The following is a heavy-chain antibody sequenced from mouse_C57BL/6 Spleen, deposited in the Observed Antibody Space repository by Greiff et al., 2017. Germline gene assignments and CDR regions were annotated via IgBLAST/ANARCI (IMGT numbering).Heavy chain of an antibody. D-gene: IGHD1-1*01. CDR1: GYTFTDYN. Sequence: VQLQQSGPELVKPGASVKIPCKASGYTFTDYNMDWVKQSHGKSLEWIGDINPNNGGTIYNQKFKGKATLTVDKSSSTAYMELRSLTSEDTAVYYCARGYYGSSYLYFDVWGTGTTVTVSS. J-gene: IGHJ1*03. V-gene: IGHV1-18*01. CDR2: INPNNGGT. CDR3: ARGYYGSSYLYFDV.